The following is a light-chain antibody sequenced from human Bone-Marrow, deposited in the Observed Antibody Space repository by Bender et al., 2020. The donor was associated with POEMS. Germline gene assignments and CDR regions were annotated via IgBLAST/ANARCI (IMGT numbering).Light chain of an antibody. CDR1: SNDIGSDNL. CDR2: EVS. V-gene: IGLV2-23*02. Sequence: QSVLTQPASVSGSPGQSITISCTGTSNDIGSDNLVSWYQQCPGKAPKLILYEVSERPSGVSHRFSASKSANTASLTISGLQAEDEADYYCCSYTRSRTWVFGGGTKLTVL. CDR3: CSYTRSRTWV. J-gene: IGLJ3*02.